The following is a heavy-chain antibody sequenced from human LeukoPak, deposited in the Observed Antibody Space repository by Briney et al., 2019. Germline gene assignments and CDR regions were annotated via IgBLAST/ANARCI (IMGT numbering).Heavy chain of an antibody. CDR2: INHSGST. J-gene: IGHJ4*02. V-gene: IGHV4-34*01. CDR1: GGSFSGYY. CDR3: ARGPVDILTGYRD. D-gene: IGHD3-9*01. Sequence: PSETLSLTCAVYGGSFSGYYWSWIRQPPGKGLEWIGEINHSGSTNYNPSLKSRVTISVDTSKNQFSLKLSSVTAADTAVYYCARGPVDILTGYRDGGQGTLVTVSS.